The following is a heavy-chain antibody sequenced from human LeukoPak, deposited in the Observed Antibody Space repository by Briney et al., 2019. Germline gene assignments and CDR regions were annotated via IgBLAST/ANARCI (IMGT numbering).Heavy chain of an antibody. CDR2: INQSGST. Sequence: SETLSLTCAVYGGSFSGYYWSWIRQPPGKGLEWIGEINQSGSTNYNPSLKSRVTISVDTSKKQLSLKLTSVTAADTAVYYCARDISPTTGYDAFDIWGQGTMVTVSS. CDR1: GGSFSGYY. J-gene: IGHJ3*02. D-gene: IGHD3-9*01. CDR3: ARDISPTTGYDAFDI. V-gene: IGHV4-34*01.